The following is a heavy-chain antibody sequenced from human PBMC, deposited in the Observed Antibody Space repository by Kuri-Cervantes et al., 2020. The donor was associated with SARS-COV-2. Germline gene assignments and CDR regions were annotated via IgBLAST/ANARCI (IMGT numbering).Heavy chain of an antibody. D-gene: IGHD3-3*01. CDR2: IWYDGSNK. J-gene: IGHJ6*02. CDR1: GFTFSSYG. Sequence: GGSLRLSCAASGFTFSSYGMHWVRQAPGKGLEWVAVIWYDGSNKYYADSVKGRFTISRDNSKNTLYLQMNSLRAEDTAVYYCAKLGGGDYDFWSGYSDYYYGMDVWGQGTTVTVSS. V-gene: IGHV3-33*06. CDR3: AKLGGGDYDFWSGYSDYYYGMDV.